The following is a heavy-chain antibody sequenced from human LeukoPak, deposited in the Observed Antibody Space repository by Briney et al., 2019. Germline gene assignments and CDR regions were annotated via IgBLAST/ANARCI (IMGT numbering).Heavy chain of an antibody. V-gene: IGHV3-7*01. CDR3: TRAHGYRKTLLDY. Sequence: GGSLRLSCAASGFTFSSYGMYWVRQAPGKGLEWVANIRQDGSEKYYVDSVKGRFTISRGNARNSLYLQMNSLRAEDTAVYYCTRAHGYRKTLLDYWGQGTLVTVSS. J-gene: IGHJ4*02. CDR1: GFTFSSYG. D-gene: IGHD6-13*01. CDR2: IRQDGSEK.